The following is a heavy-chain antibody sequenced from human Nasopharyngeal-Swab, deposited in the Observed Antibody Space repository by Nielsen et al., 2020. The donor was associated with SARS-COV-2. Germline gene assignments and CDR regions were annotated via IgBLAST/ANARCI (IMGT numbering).Heavy chain of an antibody. J-gene: IGHJ4*02. V-gene: IGHV5-51*01. CDR2: IYPGDSDT. D-gene: IGHD3-10*01. CDR1: GYSFTSYW. Sequence: GESLKISCKGSGYSFTSYWIGWVRQMPGKGLEWMGIIYPGDSDTRYSPSFQGQVTISADKSISTAYLQWGSLKASDTAMYYCARPYTYYYGSGSYSPPFYWGQGTLVTVSS. CDR3: ARPYTYYYGSGSYSPPFY.